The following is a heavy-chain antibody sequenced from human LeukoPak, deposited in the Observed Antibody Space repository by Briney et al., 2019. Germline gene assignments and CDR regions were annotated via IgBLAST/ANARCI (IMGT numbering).Heavy chain of an antibody. CDR3: ERARNYYGSGSLNV. CDR2: ISSSGSTI. D-gene: IGHD3-10*01. V-gene: IGHV3-48*03. Sequence: GGSLRLSCAASGFTFSSYEMNWVRQAPGKGLEWVSYISSSGSTIYYADSVKGRVTISRDNAKNSLYLQMNSLRAEDTAVCYCERARNYYGSGSLNVWGKGTTVTVSS. CDR1: GFTFSSYE. J-gene: IGHJ6*04.